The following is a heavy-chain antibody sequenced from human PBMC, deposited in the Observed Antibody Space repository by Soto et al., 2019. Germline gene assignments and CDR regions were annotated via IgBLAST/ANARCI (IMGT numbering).Heavy chain of an antibody. CDR2: IYYSGST. CDR1: GGSISSYY. CDR3: ARAHSSDCSGGSGYSGWFDP. D-gene: IGHD2-15*01. V-gene: IGHV4-59*01. J-gene: IGHJ5*02. Sequence: SETLSLTCTVSGGSISSYYWSWIRQPPGKGLEWIGYIYYSGSTNYNPSLKSRGTISVDTSKNQFSLKLSTVTAADTAVYYCARAHSSDCSGGSGYSGWFDPWGQGTLVTVSS.